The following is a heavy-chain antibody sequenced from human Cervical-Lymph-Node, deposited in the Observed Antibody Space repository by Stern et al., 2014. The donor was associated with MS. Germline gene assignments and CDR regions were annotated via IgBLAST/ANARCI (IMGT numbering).Heavy chain of an antibody. CDR3: ARVFGDFDY. V-gene: IGHV1-18*01. D-gene: IGHD3-10*02. CDR2: ISTFSGKT. CDR1: GYTFTTYG. J-gene: IGHJ4*02. Sequence: VQLLQSGSEVRKPGASVTVSCTTSGYTFTTYGLSWVRQVPGQGHEWMGWISTFSGKTDYARSLQDRVTMTTNTSTSTVYLEVRSLTSEDTAVYYCARVFGDFDYWGQGTLVTVSS.